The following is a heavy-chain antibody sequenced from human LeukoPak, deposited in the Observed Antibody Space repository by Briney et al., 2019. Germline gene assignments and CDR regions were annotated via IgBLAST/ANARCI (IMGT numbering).Heavy chain of an antibody. D-gene: IGHD6-13*01. J-gene: IGHJ6*03. CDR3: ARDGYSSSWYGYYYYMDV. V-gene: IGHV1-18*01. Sequence: ASVKVSCKASGYTFTSYGISWVRQAPGQGLEWMGWISAYNGNTNYAQRLQGRVTMTTDTSTSTAYMELRSLRSDDTAVYYCARDGYSSSWYGYYYYMDVWGKGTTVTVSS. CDR2: ISAYNGNT. CDR1: GYTFTSYG.